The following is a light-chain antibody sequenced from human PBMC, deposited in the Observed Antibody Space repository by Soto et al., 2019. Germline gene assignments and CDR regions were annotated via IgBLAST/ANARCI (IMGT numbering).Light chain of an antibody. CDR2: EAS. CDR3: QQYNNYPWT. Sequence: TQMSQTHSALSASVGDRVTITCRASQRVGSWLAWYQQKPGKAPNLLIYEASSLQGGVPSRFSGSGSGTEFTLTISSLQPDDFATYYCQQYNNYPWTFGQGTKVDIK. J-gene: IGKJ1*01. CDR1: QRVGSW. V-gene: IGKV1-5*03.